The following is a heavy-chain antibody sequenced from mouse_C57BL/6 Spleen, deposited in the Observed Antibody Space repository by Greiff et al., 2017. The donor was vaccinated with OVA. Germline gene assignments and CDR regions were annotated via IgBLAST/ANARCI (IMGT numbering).Heavy chain of an antibody. Sequence: QVQLQQPGAELVMPGASVKLSCKASGYTFTSYWMHWVKKRPGQGLEWIGEIDPSDSYTNYNQKFKGKSTLTVDKSSSTAYMQLSSLTSEDSAVYYCASRGDYAMDYWGQGTSVTVSS. CDR3: ASRGDYAMDY. V-gene: IGHV1-69*01. CDR2: IDPSDSYT. CDR1: GYTFTSYW. J-gene: IGHJ4*01.